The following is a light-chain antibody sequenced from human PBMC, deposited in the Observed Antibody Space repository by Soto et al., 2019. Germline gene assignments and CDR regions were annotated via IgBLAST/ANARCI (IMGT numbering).Light chain of an antibody. V-gene: IGKV3-15*01. CDR2: GAS. CDR3: QQYSDWPYT. J-gene: IGKJ2*01. Sequence: EIVMTQSPATLSVSPGERATLSCRASQSVNSNLAWYQQKPGQAPRLLIYGASTRATGITARFSGSGSGTELTLTISSLQSEDFAVYYCQQYSDWPYTFGQGTKLEIK. CDR1: QSVNSN.